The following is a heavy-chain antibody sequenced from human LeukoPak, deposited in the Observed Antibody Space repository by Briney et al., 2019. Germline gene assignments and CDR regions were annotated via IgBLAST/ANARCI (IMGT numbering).Heavy chain of an antibody. CDR3: AQSGTYFPFDN. V-gene: IGHV3-66*01. J-gene: IGHJ4*02. D-gene: IGHD1-26*01. CDR1: GFTVSSNY. CDR2: IYSGGNT. Sequence: PGGSLRPSCAASGFTVSSNYMSWVRQAPGKGLEWVSVIYSGGNTYYADSVKGRFTISRDNSKNTLYLQMNSLRAEDTAVYYCAQSGTYFPFDNWGQGTLVTVSS.